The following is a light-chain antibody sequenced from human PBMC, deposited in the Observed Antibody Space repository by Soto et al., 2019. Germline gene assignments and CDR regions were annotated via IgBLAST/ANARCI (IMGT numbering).Light chain of an antibody. Sequence: EIVMTQSPATLSVSAGERATLSCRSRQSVRSNLAWYQQKPGQAPRLLIFGASARPTGIPARISGSGSGTEFTLTISSLQSEDFAVYYCQQYNNWPPWTFGQGTKVDI. V-gene: IGKV3-15*01. CDR1: QSVRSN. CDR2: GAS. CDR3: QQYNNWPPWT. J-gene: IGKJ1*01.